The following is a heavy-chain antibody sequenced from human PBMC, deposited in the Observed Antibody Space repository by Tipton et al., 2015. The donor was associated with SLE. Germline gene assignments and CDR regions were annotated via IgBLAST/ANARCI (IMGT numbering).Heavy chain of an antibody. J-gene: IGHJ4*02. Sequence: TLSLTCTVSGGSISSYYWSWIRQPPGKGLEWIGYIYYRGSTNYSPSLKSRVTISVDTSKNQFSLKLSSVTAADTAVYYCARGGYLYSGGFDYWGQGTLVTVSS. CDR2: IYYRGST. CDR3: ARGGYLYSGGFDY. V-gene: IGHV4-59*01. CDR1: GGSISSYY. D-gene: IGHD1-26*01.